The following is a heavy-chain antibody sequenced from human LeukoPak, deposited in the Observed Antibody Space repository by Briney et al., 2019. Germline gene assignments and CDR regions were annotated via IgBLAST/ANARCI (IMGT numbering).Heavy chain of an antibody. J-gene: IGHJ3*02. CDR1: GFTFDDYA. CDR2: ISWNSGSI. D-gene: IGHD5-18*01. CDR3: VKDMKEYSYGYGSAFDI. V-gene: IGHV3-9*01. Sequence: GGSLRLSCAASGFTFDDYAMHWVRQAPGKGLEWVSGISWNSGSIGYADSVKGRFTISRDNAKNSLYLQMNSLRAEDTALYYCVKDMKEYSYGYGSAFDIWGQGTMVTVSS.